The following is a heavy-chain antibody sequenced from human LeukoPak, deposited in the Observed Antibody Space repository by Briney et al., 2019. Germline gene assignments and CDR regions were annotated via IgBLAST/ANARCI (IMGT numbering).Heavy chain of an antibody. CDR3: AKNAGTSFTVHAFDI. CDR2: ISGSGGTT. V-gene: IGHV3-23*01. D-gene: IGHD3-10*01. Sequence: GGSLRLSCAASGFTFSSYAMSWVRQAPWKGLEWVSAISGSGGTTYYADSVKGRCIISRDNSKNTLYLQMNSLRAADTAVYYCAKNAGTSFTVHAFDIWGQGTMVTVSS. CDR1: GFTFSSYA. J-gene: IGHJ3*02.